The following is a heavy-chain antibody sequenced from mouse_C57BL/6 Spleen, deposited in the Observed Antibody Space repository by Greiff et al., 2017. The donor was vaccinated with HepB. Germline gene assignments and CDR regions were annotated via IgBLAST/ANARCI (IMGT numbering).Heavy chain of an antibody. J-gene: IGHJ1*03. Sequence: QVQLQQPGAELVRPGSSVKLSCKASGYTFTSYWMHWVKQRPIQGLEWIGNIDPSDSETHYNQKFKDQATLTGDNTSSTAYMQLSSLTSEDSAVYYCARAPVVANLWYFDVWGTGTTVTVSS. D-gene: IGHD1-1*01. CDR2: IDPSDSET. V-gene: IGHV1-52*01. CDR3: ARAPVVANLWYFDV. CDR1: GYTFTSYW.